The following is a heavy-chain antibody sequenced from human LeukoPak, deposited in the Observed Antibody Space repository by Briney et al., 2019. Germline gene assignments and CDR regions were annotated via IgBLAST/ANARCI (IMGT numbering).Heavy chain of an antibody. D-gene: IGHD2-2*01. Sequence: PGGSLRLSCAASGFTFSSYAMSWVRQAPGKGLEWVSAISGSGGSTYYADSVKGRFTISRDNAKNSLYLQMNSLRAEDTAVYYCARVTYHAAAYWGQGTLVTVSS. CDR2: ISGSGGST. CDR1: GFTFSSYA. J-gene: IGHJ4*02. V-gene: IGHV3-23*01. CDR3: ARVTYHAAAY.